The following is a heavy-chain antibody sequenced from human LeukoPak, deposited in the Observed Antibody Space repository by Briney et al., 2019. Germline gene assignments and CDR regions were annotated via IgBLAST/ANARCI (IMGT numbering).Heavy chain of an antibody. CDR1: GFTFSSYA. CDR3: ARGVRYCSSTSCYAAGDY. Sequence: GRSLRLSCAASGFTFSSYAMHWVRQAPGKGLEWVAVISYDGSNKYYADSVKGRFTISRDNSKNTLYLQMNSLRAEDTAVYYCARGVRYCSSTSCYAAGDYWGQGTLVTVSS. J-gene: IGHJ4*02. D-gene: IGHD2-2*01. CDR2: ISYDGSNK. V-gene: IGHV3-30*04.